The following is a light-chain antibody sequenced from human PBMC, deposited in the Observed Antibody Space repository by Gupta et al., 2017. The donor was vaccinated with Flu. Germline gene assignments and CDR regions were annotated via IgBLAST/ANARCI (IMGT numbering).Light chain of an antibody. CDR3: GTWDSSLTAHI. Sequence: QSVLTQPPSVSAAPGQKVTSSCSGSNSNIGNNYVPWYQQLPGKAPKLLIYDNDKRPSGIPDRFSGSKSGTSATLGITGLQTGDEADYYCGTWDSSLTAHIFGTGTKVTVL. V-gene: IGLV1-51*01. J-gene: IGLJ1*01. CDR2: DND. CDR1: NSNIGNNY.